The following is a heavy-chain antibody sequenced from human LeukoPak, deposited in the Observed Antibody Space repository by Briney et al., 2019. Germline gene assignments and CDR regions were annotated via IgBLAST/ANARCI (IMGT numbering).Heavy chain of an antibody. CDR1: GFTFSSYA. CDR2: ISSNGGST. V-gene: IGHV3-64*02. J-gene: IGHJ4*02. Sequence: HPGGSLRLSCAASGFTFSSYAMHWVRQAPGKGLEYVSAISSNGGSTYYTDSVKGRLTISRDNSKNTLYLQMGSLRAEDMAVYYCARPYYDSSGYYYYYFDYWGQGTLVTVSS. D-gene: IGHD3-22*01. CDR3: ARPYYDSSGYYYYYFDY.